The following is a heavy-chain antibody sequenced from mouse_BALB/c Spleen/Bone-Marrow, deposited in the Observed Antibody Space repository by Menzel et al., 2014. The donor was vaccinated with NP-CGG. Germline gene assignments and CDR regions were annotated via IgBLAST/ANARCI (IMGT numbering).Heavy chain of an antibody. J-gene: IGHJ3*01. V-gene: IGHV4-1*02. CDR3: ARLHYYGYGAY. D-gene: IGHD1-2*01. Sequence: DVHLVESGGGLAQPGGSLKLSCAASGFDFSTFWMSWVRQAPGKGLEWIGEINPDRRTINYSPSLKDKFVISRDNAKNTLYLLMSKVRSEDTALYYCARLHYYGYGAYWGQGTLVTVSA. CDR1: GFDFSTFW. CDR2: INPDRRTI.